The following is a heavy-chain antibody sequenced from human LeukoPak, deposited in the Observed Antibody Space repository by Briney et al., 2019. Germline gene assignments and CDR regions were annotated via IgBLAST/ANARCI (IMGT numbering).Heavy chain of an antibody. V-gene: IGHV4-34*01. CDR1: GGSFSGYY. Sequence: PSETLSLTCAVYGGSFSGYYWSWIRQPPGKGRDWIGEINHSGSTNYNPSLKSRVTISVDTSKNQFSLKLSSVTAADTAVYYCARVERYYYDSSGYYPVFDYWGQGTLVTVSS. CDR2: INHSGST. CDR3: ARVERYYYDSSGYYPVFDY. D-gene: IGHD3-22*01. J-gene: IGHJ4*02.